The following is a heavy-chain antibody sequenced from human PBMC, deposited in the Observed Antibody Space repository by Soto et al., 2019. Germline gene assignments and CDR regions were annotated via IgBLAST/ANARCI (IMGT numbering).Heavy chain of an antibody. CDR3: ARGLGDFYYYYGTDV. V-gene: IGHV3-30-3*01. CDR1: GFTFSSYA. J-gene: IGHJ6*02. CDR2: ISYDGSNK. Sequence: GGSLRLSCAASGFTFSSYAMHWVRQAPGKGLEWVAVISYDGSNKYYADSVKGRFTISRDNSKNTLYLQMNSLRAEDTAVYYCARGLGDFYYYYGTDVWGPGTTVTVSS.